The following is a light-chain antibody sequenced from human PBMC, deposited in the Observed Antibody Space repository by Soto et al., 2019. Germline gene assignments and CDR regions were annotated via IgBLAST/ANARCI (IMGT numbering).Light chain of an antibody. Sequence: DIVMTQSPLSLPVTPGEPASISCRSSQSLLHSNGYNYLDWYLQKPGQSPQLLIYLGSNRASGVPDRFSGSGSGTDFTLEIGRVEAEDVGVYYCMQALQTPITLGQGTRLEIK. CDR3: MQALQTPIT. J-gene: IGKJ5*01. CDR2: LGS. CDR1: QSLLHSNGYNY. V-gene: IGKV2-28*01.